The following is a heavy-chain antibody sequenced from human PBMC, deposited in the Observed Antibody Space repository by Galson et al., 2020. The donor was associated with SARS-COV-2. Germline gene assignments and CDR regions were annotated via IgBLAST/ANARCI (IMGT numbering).Heavy chain of an antibody. J-gene: IGHJ2*01. D-gene: IGHD4-17*01. V-gene: IGHV4-39*01. CDR2: ISYSGTT. Sequence: SETLSLTCTVSGGSISTTSYFWGWIRQPPGKGLEWIGTISYSGTTYYNPSLRSRVTISIDTSKNQFSLNLNYVTAADTAVYYCARRGGTVTTQHCDLWRRGTLVTVSS. CDR3: ARRGGTVTTQHCDL. CDR1: GGSISTTSYF.